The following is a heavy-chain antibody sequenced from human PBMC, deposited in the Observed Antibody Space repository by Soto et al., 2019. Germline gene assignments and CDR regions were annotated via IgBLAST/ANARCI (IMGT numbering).Heavy chain of an antibody. CDR2: IYYSGST. D-gene: IGHD3-22*01. CDR1: GGSISSYY. V-gene: IGHV4-59*12. CDR3: ARSRYYYSSGYRALDAFDI. Sequence: PSETLSLTCTVSGGSISSYYWSWIRQPPGKGLEWIGYIYYSGSTNYNPSLKSRVTISVDTSKNQFSLKLSSVTAADTAVYYCARSRYYYSSGYRALDAFDIWGQGTMVTVSS. J-gene: IGHJ3*02.